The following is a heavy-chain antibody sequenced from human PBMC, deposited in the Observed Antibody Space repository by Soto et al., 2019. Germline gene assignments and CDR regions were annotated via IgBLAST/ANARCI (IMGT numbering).Heavy chain of an antibody. V-gene: IGHV1-18*01. CDR1: GYTFTTYG. CDR3: ARQQWLYYYYGMDV. CDR2: ISSYNGNT. D-gene: IGHD6-19*01. Sequence: QVQLVQSGAEVKKPGASVKVACKASGYTFTTYGISWVRQAPGQGLEWMGWISSYNGNTNYAQKLQGRVTMTTDTSTSTAYMELSSLRSDDTAVYYCARQQWLYYYYGMDVWGQGTTVTVSS. J-gene: IGHJ6*02.